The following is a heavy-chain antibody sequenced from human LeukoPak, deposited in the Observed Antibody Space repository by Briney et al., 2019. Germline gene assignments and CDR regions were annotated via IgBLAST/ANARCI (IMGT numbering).Heavy chain of an antibody. D-gene: IGHD3-22*01. J-gene: IGHJ6*03. CDR1: GYTFTGYY. CDR3: ARVNYDSSGYDYYYYYMDV. V-gene: IGHV1-2*02. CDR2: INPNSGGT. Sequence: GASVKVSCKASGYTFTGYYMHWVRQAPGQGLEWMGWINPNSGGTNYAQKFQGRVTMTRDTSISTAYMELSRLRSDDTAVYYCARVNYDSSGYDYYYYYMDVWGKGTTVTISS.